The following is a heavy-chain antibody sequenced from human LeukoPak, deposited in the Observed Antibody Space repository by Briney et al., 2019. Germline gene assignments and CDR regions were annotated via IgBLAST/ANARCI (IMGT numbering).Heavy chain of an antibody. CDR1: GGSMSSYY. Sequence: KPSETLSLTCPVSGGSMSSYYWGWIRQPPGKGLEWIGYIYYSGSTNYNPSLKSRVTISVDTSKNLFSLKLSSVTAADTAVYYCARVRQQVVHDAFDIWGQGTMVIVSS. J-gene: IGHJ3*02. D-gene: IGHD6-13*01. CDR2: IYYSGST. CDR3: ARVRQQVVHDAFDI. V-gene: IGHV4-59*01.